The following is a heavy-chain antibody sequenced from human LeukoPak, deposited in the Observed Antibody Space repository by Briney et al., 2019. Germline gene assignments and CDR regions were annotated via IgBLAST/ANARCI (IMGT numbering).Heavy chain of an antibody. J-gene: IGHJ4*02. CDR2: INPNSGGT. CDR3: ARATDISSWYLAY. CDR1: GYTFTGYY. V-gene: IGHV1-2*02. Sequence: ASVKVSCKASGYTFTGYYMHWVRQAPGQGPEWMGWINPNSGGTNSAQKFQGRVTMTRDTSISTAYMELSRLRSDDTAVYYCARATDISSWYLAYWGQGTLVTVSS. D-gene: IGHD6-13*01.